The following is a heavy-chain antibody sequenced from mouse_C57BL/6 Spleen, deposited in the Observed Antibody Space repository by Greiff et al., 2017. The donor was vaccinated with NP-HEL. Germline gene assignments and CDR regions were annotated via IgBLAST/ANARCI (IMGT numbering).Heavy chain of an antibody. D-gene: IGHD2-5*01. CDR1: GYAFSSSW. J-gene: IGHJ2*01. Sequence: LVESGPELVKPGASVKISCKASGYAFSSSWMNWVKQRPGKGLEWIGRIYPGDGDTNYNGKFKGKATLTADKSSSTAYMQLSSLTSEDSAVYFCARFSNYYFDYWGQGTTLTVSS. CDR3: ARFSNYYFDY. CDR2: IYPGDGDT. V-gene: IGHV1-82*01.